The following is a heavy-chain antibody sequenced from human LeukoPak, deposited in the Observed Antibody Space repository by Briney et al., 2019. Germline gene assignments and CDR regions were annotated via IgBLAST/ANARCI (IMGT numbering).Heavy chain of an antibody. Sequence: MASQTLSLTCTVSGGSISSGDYYWSWIRQPPGKGLEWIGYIYYSGSTYYNPSLKSRVTISVDTSKNQFSLKLSSVTAADTAVYYCARVLDVLLWFGESPRAFDIWGQGTMVTVSS. CDR1: GGSISSGDYY. CDR2: IYYSGST. J-gene: IGHJ3*02. CDR3: ARVLDVLLWFGESPRAFDI. V-gene: IGHV4-30-4*01. D-gene: IGHD3-10*01.